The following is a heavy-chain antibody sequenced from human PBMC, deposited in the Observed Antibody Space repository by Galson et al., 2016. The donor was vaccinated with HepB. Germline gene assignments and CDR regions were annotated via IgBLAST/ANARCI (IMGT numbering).Heavy chain of an antibody. V-gene: IGHV3-15*01. CDR1: GFAFSDTW. CDR3: ATVSGGIPFM. CDR2: DKRETEGGTS. J-gene: IGHJ4*02. D-gene: IGHD3-10*02. Sequence: SLRLSCAASGFAFSDTWMSWVRQAPGKGLEWVGRDKRETEGGTSDYAAPVKGRFTISRDDSKKTVYLQMNSLKTDDTAVYYCATVSGGIPFMWGQGALVTVSS.